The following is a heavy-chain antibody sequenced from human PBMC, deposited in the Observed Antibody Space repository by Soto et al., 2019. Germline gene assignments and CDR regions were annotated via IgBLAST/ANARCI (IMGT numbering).Heavy chain of an antibody. CDR3: AKALGGQTYGYGGDFEF. CDR2: VSGGGIT. D-gene: IGHD5-18*01. CDR1: GFTFSSYA. J-gene: IGHJ4*02. Sequence: EVQLLESGGGLVQPGGSLRLSCAASGFTFSSYAITWVRQAPGKGLEWVSAVSGGGITYYADSVKGRFTISRDVSKNTVYLQRNSLSFEDTAANHCAKALGGQTYGYGGDFEFWGQGTLVTVSS. V-gene: IGHV3-23*01.